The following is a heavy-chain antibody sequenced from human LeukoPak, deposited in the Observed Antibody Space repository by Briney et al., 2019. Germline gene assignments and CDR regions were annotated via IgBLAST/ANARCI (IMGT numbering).Heavy chain of an antibody. CDR3: AKAPLTTVVTPNPNYFDY. Sequence: HPGGSLRLSCAASGFTFSSYAMSWVRQAPGKGLEWVSAISGSGGSTYYADSVKGRFTISRDNSKNTLYLQMNSLRAEDMAVYYCAKAPLTTVVTPNPNYFDYWGQGTLVTVSS. D-gene: IGHD4-23*01. CDR2: ISGSGGST. V-gene: IGHV3-23*01. J-gene: IGHJ4*02. CDR1: GFTFSSYA.